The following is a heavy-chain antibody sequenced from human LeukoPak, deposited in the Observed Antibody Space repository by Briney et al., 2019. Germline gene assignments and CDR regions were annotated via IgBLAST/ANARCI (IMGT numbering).Heavy chain of an antibody. V-gene: IGHV3-23*01. Sequence: GGSLRLSCAASGFTFSSHAMSWVRQAPGKGLEWVSATSTSGGSTYYADSVKGRFTISRDNSKNTLYLQMNSLRAEDTTVYYCAKEPYSGSQLLDYWGQGTLVTVSS. CDR1: GFTFSSHA. CDR2: TSTSGGST. J-gene: IGHJ4*02. D-gene: IGHD1-26*01. CDR3: AKEPYSGSQLLDY.